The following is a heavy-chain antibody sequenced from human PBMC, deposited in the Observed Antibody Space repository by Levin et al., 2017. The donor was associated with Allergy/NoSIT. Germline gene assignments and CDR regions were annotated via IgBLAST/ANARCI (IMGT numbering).Heavy chain of an antibody. CDR1: GFTFDDYT. D-gene: IGHD2-21*02. J-gene: IGHJ3*02. CDR2: ISWNSGII. CDR3: AKDLTVVTTSDAFDI. V-gene: IGHV3-9*01. Sequence: LSLTCAASGFTFDDYTMHWVRQRPGKGLEWVSRISWNSGIIAYADSVKGRFTISRDNVNNALYLQMDSLRVEDTALYYCAKDLTVVTTSDAFDIWGQGAMVTVSS.